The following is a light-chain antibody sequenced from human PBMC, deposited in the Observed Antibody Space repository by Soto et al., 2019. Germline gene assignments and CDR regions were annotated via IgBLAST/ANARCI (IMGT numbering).Light chain of an antibody. CDR1: QSISRW. CDR3: QQYNGYSSWT. CDR2: DAS. Sequence: DIQMTQSPSTLSASVGDRVTITCRASQSISRWLAWYQQKPGKAPKVLIFDASILASGVPSRFSGSGSGTEFTLTISSLHPDDFATYYCQQYNGYSSWTFGQGTKVEIK. J-gene: IGKJ1*01. V-gene: IGKV1-5*01.